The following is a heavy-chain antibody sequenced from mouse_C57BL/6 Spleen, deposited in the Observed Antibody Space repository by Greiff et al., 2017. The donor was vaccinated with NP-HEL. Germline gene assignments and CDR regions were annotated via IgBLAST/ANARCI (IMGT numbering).Heavy chain of an antibody. J-gene: IGHJ4*01. CDR1: GFTFSDYG. D-gene: IGHD1-1*01. V-gene: IGHV5-17*01. CDR3: ARGHYGSSFYAMDY. CDR2: ISSGSSTI. Sequence: EVKVVESGGGLVKPGGSLKLSCAASGFTFSDYGMHWVRQAPEKGLEWVAYISSGSSTIYYADTVKGRFTISRDNAKNTLFLQMTSLRSEDTAMYYCARGHYGSSFYAMDYWGQGTSVTVSS.